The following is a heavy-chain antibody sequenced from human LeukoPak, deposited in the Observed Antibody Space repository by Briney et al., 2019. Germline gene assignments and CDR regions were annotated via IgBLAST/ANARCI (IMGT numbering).Heavy chain of an antibody. CDR2: INPSGGST. D-gene: IGHD3-22*01. CDR1: GYTFTSYY. CDR3: AAMGGGRYYDSSGFRVGYAFDI. J-gene: IGHJ3*02. Sequence: ASVKVSCKASGYTFTSYYMHWVRQAPGQGLEWMGIINPSGGSTGYAQKFQGRVTMTRDMSTSTVYMELSSLRSKDTAVYYCAAMGGGRYYDSSGFRVGYAFDIWGQGTMVTVSS. V-gene: IGHV1-46*01.